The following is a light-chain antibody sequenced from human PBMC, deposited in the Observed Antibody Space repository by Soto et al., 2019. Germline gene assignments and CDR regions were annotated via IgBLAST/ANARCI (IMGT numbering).Light chain of an antibody. CDR3: ATWDDRLSGVI. V-gene: IGLV1-47*01. CDR2: RNN. CDR1: SSDIGSNS. J-gene: IGLJ2*01. Sequence: QAVVTQPPSASGTPGQRVIISCSGSSSDIGSNSVYWYQHFPGTAPKLLICRNNQRPSGVPDRFSGSKSGTSASLAISGLRSEDEAEYFCATWDDRLSGVIFGGGTKVTVL.